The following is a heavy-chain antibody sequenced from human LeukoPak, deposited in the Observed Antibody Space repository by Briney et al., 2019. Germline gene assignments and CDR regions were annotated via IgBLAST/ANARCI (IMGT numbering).Heavy chain of an antibody. CDR1: GGSISSYY. CDR3: AREAAATTTMDHYYYYYMDV. J-gene: IGHJ6*03. D-gene: IGHD6-13*01. Sequence: PSETLSLTCTVSGGSISSYYWSWIRQPAGKGLEWIGRIYTSGSTNYNPSLKSRVTMSVDTSKNQFSLKLSSVTAADTAVYYCAREAAATTTMDHYYYYYMDVWGKGTTVTISS. CDR2: IYTSGST. V-gene: IGHV4-4*07.